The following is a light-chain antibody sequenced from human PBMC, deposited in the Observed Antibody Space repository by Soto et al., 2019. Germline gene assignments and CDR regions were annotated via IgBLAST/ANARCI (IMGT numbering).Light chain of an antibody. Sequence: EIVMPQSPATLSLSPGERATLPCKASQSVSRYLAWYQHKPGQAPRLLIFDASYRASGIPGRFSGSGSGTDFTLTISSLEPEDFAVYYCQQRSSWPATFGPGTKVDIK. CDR1: QSVSRY. CDR3: QQRSSWPAT. J-gene: IGKJ3*01. CDR2: DAS. V-gene: IGKV3-11*01.